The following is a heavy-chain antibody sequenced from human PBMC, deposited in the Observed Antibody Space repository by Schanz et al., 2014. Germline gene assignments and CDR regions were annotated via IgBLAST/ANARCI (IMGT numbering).Heavy chain of an antibody. V-gene: IGHV3-33*08. CDR3: AKGPYYYYYMDV. CDR1: GFTFSSYS. Sequence: VHLLESGGGLVQPGGSLRLSCTASGFTFSSYSMNWVRQAPGKGLEWVAVIWSDGTNEYYADSVKGRFTISGDSSKYTVYLQMNSLRADDTAVYYCAKGPYYYYYMDVWGNGTTVTVSS. CDR2: IWSDGTNE. J-gene: IGHJ6*03.